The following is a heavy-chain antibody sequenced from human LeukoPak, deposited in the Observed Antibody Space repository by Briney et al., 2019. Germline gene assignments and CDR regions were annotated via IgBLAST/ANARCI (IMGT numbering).Heavy chain of an antibody. CDR2: VSGGKGNT. Sequence: GASVKVSCKTSGYIFTNHDINWVRQAPGQGLEWMGWVSGGKGNTKYSEKFQSRITITRNTSATTAYLELSSLRSEDSTVYFCARAFSASSSTIDYWGQGTLVIVSP. J-gene: IGHJ4*02. CDR1: GYIFTNHD. CDR3: ARAFSASSSTIDY. V-gene: IGHV1-3*01. D-gene: IGHD6-6*01.